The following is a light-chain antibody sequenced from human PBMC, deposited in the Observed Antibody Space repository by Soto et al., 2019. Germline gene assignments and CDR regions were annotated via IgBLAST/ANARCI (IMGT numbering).Light chain of an antibody. CDR3: QQANSFPT. CDR2: AAS. CDR1: QGISSW. J-gene: IGKJ5*01. V-gene: IGKV1D-12*01. Sequence: DIQTTKSPSSVSASVGDRVTITCRASQGISSWLAWXQQKPGXXPXLLIYAASSLQSGVPSRFSGSGSGTDFTLTISSLQPEDFATYYCQQANSFPTFGQGTRLEIK.